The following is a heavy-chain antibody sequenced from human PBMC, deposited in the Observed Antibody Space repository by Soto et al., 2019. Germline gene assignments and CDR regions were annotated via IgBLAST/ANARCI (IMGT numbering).Heavy chain of an antibody. V-gene: IGHV3-64D*06. CDR3: VKDKSSGGWPGANFDY. D-gene: IGHD6-19*01. CDR2: ISSNGGSA. Sequence: LRLSCSASGFTFSSNTMHWVRQAPGKGLEYVSAISSNGGSAYYADSVKGRFTISRDNSKNTLYLQMRSLRTEDTAVYYCVKDKSSGGWPGANFDYGGQDPLVTVSS. J-gene: IGHJ4*02. CDR1: GFTFSSNT.